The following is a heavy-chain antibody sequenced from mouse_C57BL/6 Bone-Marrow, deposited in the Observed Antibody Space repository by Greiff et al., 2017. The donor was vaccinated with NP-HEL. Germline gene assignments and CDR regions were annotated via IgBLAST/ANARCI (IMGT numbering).Heavy chain of an antibody. V-gene: IGHV1-81*01. Sequence: QVHVKQSGAELARPGATVKLSCKASGYTFTSYGISWVKQRTGQGLEWIGEIYPRSGNTYYNEKFKGKATLTADKSSSTAYMELRSLTSEDSAVYFCARAYQDAMDYWGQGTSVTVSS. D-gene: IGHD2-10*01. CDR3: ARAYQDAMDY. J-gene: IGHJ4*01. CDR2: IYPRSGNT. CDR1: GYTFTSYG.